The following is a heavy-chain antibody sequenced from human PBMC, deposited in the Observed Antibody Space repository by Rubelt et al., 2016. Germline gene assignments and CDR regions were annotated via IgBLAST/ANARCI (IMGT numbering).Heavy chain of an antibody. J-gene: IGHJ4*02. CDR1: GGAISSSSYY. CDR3: ARGNLGGTTHFDY. CDR2: IYYSGST. Sequence: QLQLQESGPGLVKPSETLSLTCTVSGGAISSSSYYWGWIRQPPGKGLEWIGSIYYSGSTYYNPSLKSRVTISVDTSRNQFSLKLSSVTAADTAVYYCARGNLGGTTHFDYWGQGTLVTVSS. V-gene: IGHV4-39*01. D-gene: IGHD1-7*01.